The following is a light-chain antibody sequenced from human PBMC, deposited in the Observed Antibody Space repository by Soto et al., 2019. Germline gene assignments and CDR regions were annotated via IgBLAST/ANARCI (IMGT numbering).Light chain of an antibody. CDR2: GGS. Sequence: EIVLTQSPGTLSLSPGERATLSCRASQSVSSSYLAWYQQKPGQAPRLLIYGGSSRATGIPDRFSGSGSGTDFTLTISRLEPEDFAVYSCQQYGSSQWTFGQGTKV. CDR3: QQYGSSQWT. CDR1: QSVSSSY. J-gene: IGKJ1*01. V-gene: IGKV3-20*01.